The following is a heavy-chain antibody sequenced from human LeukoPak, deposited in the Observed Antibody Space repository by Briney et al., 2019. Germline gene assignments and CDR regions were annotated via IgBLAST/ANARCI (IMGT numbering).Heavy chain of an antibody. CDR2: ISAYNGNT. Sequence: GASVKVSCKASGYTFTSYGISWVRQAPGQGLEWMGWISAYNGNTNYAQKFQGRVTMTRDTSISTAYMELSRLRSDDTAVYYCARDFRRIVATTNYYFDYWGQGTLVTVSS. CDR1: GYTFTSYG. CDR3: ARDFRRIVATTNYYFDY. D-gene: IGHD5-12*01. V-gene: IGHV1-18*01. J-gene: IGHJ4*02.